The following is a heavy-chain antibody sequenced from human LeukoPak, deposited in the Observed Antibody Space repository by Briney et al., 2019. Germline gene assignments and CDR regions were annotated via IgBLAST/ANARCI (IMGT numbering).Heavy chain of an antibody. J-gene: IGHJ4*02. CDR2: IYPGDSDT. Sequence: GESLKISCKGSGYSFTSYWIGWVRQMPGKGLEWMGIIYPGDSDTRYSPSFQGQVTISADKSINTAYLQWSSVKASDTAVYCARHRFVGSSSCPGYWGQGTLVTVSS. V-gene: IGHV5-51*01. CDR3: ARHRFVGSSSCPGY. CDR1: GYSFTSYW. D-gene: IGHD6-13*01.